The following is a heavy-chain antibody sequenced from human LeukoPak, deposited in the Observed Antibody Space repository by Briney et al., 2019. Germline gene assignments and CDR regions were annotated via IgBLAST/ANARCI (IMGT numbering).Heavy chain of an antibody. CDR3: ARDRGFSGDNAFDY. CDR1: GYTFTGYY. CDR2: INPNSGGT. V-gene: IGHV1-2*02. D-gene: IGHD4-17*01. J-gene: IGHJ4*02. Sequence: ASVKVSCKASGYTFTGYYMHWVRQAPGQGLEWMGWINPNSGGTNYAQKFQGRVTMTRDTSISTAYMELSRMRSDDTAVYYCARDRGFSGDNAFDYWGQGTLVTVSS.